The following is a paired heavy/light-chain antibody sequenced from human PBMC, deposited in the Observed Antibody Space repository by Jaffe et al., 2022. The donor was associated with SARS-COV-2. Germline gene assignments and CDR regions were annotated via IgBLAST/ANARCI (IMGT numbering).Heavy chain of an antibody. CDR2: IYYSGSA. CDR1: GASVGSSSYF. CDR3: ARSTAAGSSAFYGMDV. D-gene: IGHD6-13*01. J-gene: IGHJ6*02. Sequence: QLQLQESGPGLVKPSETLSLTCTVSGASVGSSSYFWVWIRQPPGKGLEWIGTIYYSGSAYYNPSLKSRVTISVDTSKNQFSLKLNSVTAADTAVYYCARSTAAGSSAFYGMDVWGQGTTVTVSS. V-gene: IGHV4-39*01.
Light chain of an antibody. CDR1: SGINVGTYR. CDR3: MTWHSSAWV. Sequence: QAVLTQPSSLSASPGASASLTCTLRSGINVGTYRIYWYQQKPGSPPQYLLRYKSDSDKQQGSGVPSRFSGSKDASANAGILLISGLQSEDEGDYYCMTWHSSAWVFGGGTKLTVL. CDR2: YKSDSDK. J-gene: IGLJ3*02. V-gene: IGLV5-45*02.